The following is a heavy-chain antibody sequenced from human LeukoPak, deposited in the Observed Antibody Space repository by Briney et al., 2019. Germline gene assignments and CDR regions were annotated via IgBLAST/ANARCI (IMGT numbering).Heavy chain of an antibody. CDR1: GFTFSSYW. Sequence: PGGSLRLSCAASGFTFSSYWMSWVRQAPGKGLEWVADIKQDGSEKYYVDSVKGRFTISRDNAKNSLYLQMNSLRAEDTAVYYCARELGRYYMDVWGKGTTVTVSS. V-gene: IGHV3-7*01. J-gene: IGHJ6*03. CDR3: ARELGRYYMDV. CDR2: IKQDGSEK.